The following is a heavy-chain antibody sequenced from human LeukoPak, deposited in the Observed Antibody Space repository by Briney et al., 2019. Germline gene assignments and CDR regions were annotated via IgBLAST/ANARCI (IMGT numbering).Heavy chain of an antibody. Sequence: AGGSLRLSCAASGFTFSSYSMNWVRQAPGKGLEWVLSISSSSSYIYYADSVKGRFTISRDNAKNSLYLQMNSLRAEDTAVYYCARDRYYDSSGYGNYMDVWGKGTTVTISS. CDR1: GFTFSSYS. D-gene: IGHD3-22*01. J-gene: IGHJ6*03. V-gene: IGHV3-21*01. CDR2: ISSSSSYI. CDR3: ARDRYYDSSGYGNYMDV.